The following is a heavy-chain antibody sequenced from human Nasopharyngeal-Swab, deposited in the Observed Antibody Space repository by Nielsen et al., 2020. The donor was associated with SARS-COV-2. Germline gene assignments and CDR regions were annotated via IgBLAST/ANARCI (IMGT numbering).Heavy chain of an antibody. D-gene: IGHD2-2*01. CDR3: ARGLSGVVPAPILGLGPFYSYYYMDV. J-gene: IGHJ6*03. Sequence: SETLSLTCVVYGGSFTSYYWSWIRQPPGKGLEWIAEINHIVSTHYRPSLKSRLTISVDTSKNQFSLKLSSVTAADTAVYYCARGLSGVVPAPILGLGPFYSYYYMDVWGKGTTVTVSS. CDR2: INHIVST. V-gene: IGHV4-34*01. CDR1: GGSFTSYY.